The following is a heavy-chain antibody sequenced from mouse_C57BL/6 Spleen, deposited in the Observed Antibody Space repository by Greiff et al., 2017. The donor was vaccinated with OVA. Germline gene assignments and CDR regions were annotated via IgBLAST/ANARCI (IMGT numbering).Heavy chain of an antibody. CDR1: GYTFTSYW. V-gene: IGHV1-69*01. CDR3: ARSVDSSGWFAY. D-gene: IGHD3-2*02. CDR2: IDPSDSYT. Sequence: QVQLQQPGAELVMPGASVKLSCKASGYTFTSYWMHWVKQRPGQGLEWIGEIDPSDSYTNYNQKFKGKSTLTVDKSSSTAYMQLSSLTSEDSAVYYCARSVDSSGWFAYWGQGTLVTVSA. J-gene: IGHJ3*01.